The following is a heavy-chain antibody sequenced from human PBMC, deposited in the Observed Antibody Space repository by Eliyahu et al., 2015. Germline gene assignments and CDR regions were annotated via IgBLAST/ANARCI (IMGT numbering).Heavy chain of an antibody. CDR1: GYTFTSYG. J-gene: IGHJ6*02. V-gene: IGHV1-18*01. D-gene: IGHD3-9*01. CDR3: ARAEKHFDWLLYPYYYYGMDV. CDR2: ISAYNGNT. Sequence: QVQLVQSGAEVKKPGASVKVSCKASGYTFTSYGISWVRQAPGQGLEWMGWISAYNGNTNYAQKLQGRVTMTTDTSTSTAYMELRSLRSDDTAVYYCARAEKHFDWLLYPYYYYGMDVWGQGTTVTVSS.